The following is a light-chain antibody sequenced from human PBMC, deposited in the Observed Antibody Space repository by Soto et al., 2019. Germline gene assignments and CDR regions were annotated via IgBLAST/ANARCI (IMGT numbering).Light chain of an antibody. V-gene: IGKV1-33*01. Sequence: DIQMPQSPSSLSASVGDRVTITCQASQDISNYLNWYQQKPGKAPKLLIYDASNLETGVPSRFSGSGSGTGFTFTISSLQPEDFATYYCQQYESLPLTFGQGTRLGIK. CDR2: DAS. J-gene: IGKJ5*01. CDR3: QQYESLPLT. CDR1: QDISNY.